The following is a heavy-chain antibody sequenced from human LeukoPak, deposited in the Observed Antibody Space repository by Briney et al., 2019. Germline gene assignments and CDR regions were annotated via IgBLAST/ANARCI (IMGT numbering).Heavy chain of an antibody. CDR1: GFTFSTYW. CDR2: IKQDGSEK. Sequence: GGSLRLSCAASGFTFSTYWMTWVRQAPGKGLEWVANIKQDGSEKSYVDSVKGRFTISRDNAKYSLYLQMNSLRAEDTALYYCAKDIGGYYDFWSGFDAFDIWGQGTMVTVSS. D-gene: IGHD3-3*01. CDR3: AKDIGGYYDFWSGFDAFDI. V-gene: IGHV3-7*03. J-gene: IGHJ3*02.